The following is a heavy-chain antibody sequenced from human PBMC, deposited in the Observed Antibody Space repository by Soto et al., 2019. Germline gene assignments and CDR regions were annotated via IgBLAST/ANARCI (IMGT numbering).Heavy chain of an antibody. J-gene: IGHJ4*02. CDR3: AKDRGYSSSWYYFDY. Sequence: GGSLRLSCAASGFTFSSYGMHWVRQAPGKGLEWVAVISYDGSNKYYADSEKGRFTISRDNSKNTLYLQMNSLRAEDTAVYYCAKDRGYSSSWYYFDYWGQGTLVTVPQ. D-gene: IGHD6-13*01. CDR2: ISYDGSNK. CDR1: GFTFSSYG. V-gene: IGHV3-30*18.